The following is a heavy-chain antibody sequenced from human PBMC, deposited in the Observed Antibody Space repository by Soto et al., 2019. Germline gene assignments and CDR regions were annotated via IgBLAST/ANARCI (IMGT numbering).Heavy chain of an antibody. CDR3: AKSGIVVVVAAAFDY. CDR1: GFTFSSYA. Sequence: EVQLLESGGGLVQPGGSLRLSCAASGFTFSSYAMSWVRQAPGKGLEWVSAISGSGGSTYYADSVKGRFTISRDNSKNALDLQMNRLRAEDTAVYYCAKSGIVVVVAAAFDYWGQGTLVTVSS. CDR2: ISGSGGST. D-gene: IGHD2-15*01. J-gene: IGHJ4*02. V-gene: IGHV3-23*01.